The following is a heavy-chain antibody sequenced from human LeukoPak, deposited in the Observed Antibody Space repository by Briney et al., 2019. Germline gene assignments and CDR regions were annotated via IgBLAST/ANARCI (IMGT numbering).Heavy chain of an antibody. V-gene: IGHV1-18*01. CDR1: GYTFTSYG. CDR2: ISAYNGNT. Sequence: GASVKVSCKASGYTFTSYGISWVRQAPGQGLEWMGWISAYNGNTNYAQKLQGRVTMTTDTSTGTAYMELRSLRSDDTAVYYCARAPGVWVVVAAKGDAFDIWGQGTMVTVSS. D-gene: IGHD2-15*01. CDR3: ARAPGVWVVVAAKGDAFDI. J-gene: IGHJ3*02.